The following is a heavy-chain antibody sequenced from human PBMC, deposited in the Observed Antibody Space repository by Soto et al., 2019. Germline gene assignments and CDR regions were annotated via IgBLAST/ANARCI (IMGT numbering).Heavy chain of an antibody. CDR3: ARGGSGGRSGRHYSYYCIDV. V-gene: IGHV4-34*01. D-gene: IGHD6-19*01. Sequence: SETLSLTCAVYGGSFSGYYWSWIRQPPGKGLEWIGEINHSGSTNYNPSLKSRVTISVDTSKNQFSLKLSSVTAADTAVNYCARGGSGGRSGRHYSYYCIDVWGQGTPVTVSS. CDR2: INHSGST. CDR1: GGSFSGYY. J-gene: IGHJ6*02.